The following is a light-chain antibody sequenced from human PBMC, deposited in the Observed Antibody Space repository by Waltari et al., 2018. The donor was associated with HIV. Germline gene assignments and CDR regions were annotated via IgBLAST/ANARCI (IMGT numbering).Light chain of an antibody. V-gene: IGKV3-20*01. CDR1: QSLPSNY. J-gene: IGKJ3*01. CDR3: QQYGSSAT. CDR2: GAS. Sequence: EIVLTQSPGTLSLSPGEAATLSCRASQSLPSNYLAWYLHKPGQAPRLLIYGASFRATGIPDRFSGSGSGTDFNLTISRLEPEDFATYFCQQYGSSATFGPGTKVDI.